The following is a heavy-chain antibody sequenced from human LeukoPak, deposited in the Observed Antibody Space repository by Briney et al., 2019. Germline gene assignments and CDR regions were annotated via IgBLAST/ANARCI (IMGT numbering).Heavy chain of an antibody. CDR3: TTLGVTMIVVATGWFDP. D-gene: IGHD3-22*01. CDR2: IKSKTDGGTT. J-gene: IGHJ5*02. V-gene: IGHV3-15*01. CDR1: GFTFSNAW. Sequence: GGSLRLSCAASGFTFSNAWMSWVRQAPGKGLEWVGRIKSKTDGGTTDYAAPVKGRFTISRDDLKNTLYLQMNSLKTEDTAVYYCTTLGVTMIVVATGWFDPWGQGTLVTVSS.